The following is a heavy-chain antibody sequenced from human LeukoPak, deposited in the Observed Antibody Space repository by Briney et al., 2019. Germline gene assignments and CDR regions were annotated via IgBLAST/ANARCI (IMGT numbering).Heavy chain of an antibody. CDR2: INPNSGGT. J-gene: IGHJ6*02. V-gene: IGHV1-2*02. Sequence: ASVKVSCKASGYTFTGYYMHWVRQAPGQGLEWMGWINPNSGGTNYAQKFQGRVTMTRDTSISTAYMELSRLRSDDTAVYYCASRGSRSSWAYYYGMDVWGQGTTVTVSS. D-gene: IGHD6-13*01. CDR3: ASRGSRSSWAYYYGMDV. CDR1: GYTFTGYY.